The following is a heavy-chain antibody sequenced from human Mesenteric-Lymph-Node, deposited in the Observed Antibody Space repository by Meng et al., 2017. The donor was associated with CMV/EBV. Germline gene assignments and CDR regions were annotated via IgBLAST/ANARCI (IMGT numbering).Heavy chain of an antibody. CDR3: ARDLGLGFWSGFDP. V-gene: IGHV4-59*01. J-gene: IGHJ5*02. D-gene: IGHD3-3*01. Sequence: SETLSLTCTVSGGSISSYYWSWIRQPPGKGLEWIGYIYYSGRTNYNPSLKSRVTISVDTSKNQFSLKLSSVTAADTAVYYCARDLGLGFWSGFDPWGQGTLVTVSS. CDR2: IYYSGRT. CDR1: GGSISSYY.